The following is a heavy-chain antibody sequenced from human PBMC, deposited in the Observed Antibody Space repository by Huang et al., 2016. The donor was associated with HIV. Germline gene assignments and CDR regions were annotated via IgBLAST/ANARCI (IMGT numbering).Heavy chain of an antibody. J-gene: IGHJ4*02. CDR1: GGTFSKYA. Sequence: QVQLVQSGAEVKTPGSSVKVSCKASGGTFSKYAISWVRQAPGQGLEWMGGIILMFGTPNYARKFQGRGTITADDSTSTTYVEVSSLRSEDTALYYCARGQLGSYGDYDVLYWGQGTLVTVSS. CDR2: IILMFGTP. D-gene: IGHD4-17*01. V-gene: IGHV1-69*13. CDR3: ARGQLGSYGDYDVLY.